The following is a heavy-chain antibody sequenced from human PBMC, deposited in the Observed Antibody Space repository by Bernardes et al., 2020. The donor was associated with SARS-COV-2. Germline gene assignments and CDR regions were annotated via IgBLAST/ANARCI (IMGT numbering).Heavy chain of an antibody. Sequence: GGSLRRSFAASRFTFSTYPMTCVLQAPGKGLECVSRIGTDETETHYSDSVRGRFRISRDNSENTLFLQLDNLRAEDTATYYCARDGGTFSSLGDYWGQGTLVTVSS. J-gene: IGHJ4*02. CDR2: IGTDETET. CDR1: RFTFSTYP. V-gene: IGHV3-23*01. D-gene: IGHD3-16*01. CDR3: ARDGGTFSSLGDY.